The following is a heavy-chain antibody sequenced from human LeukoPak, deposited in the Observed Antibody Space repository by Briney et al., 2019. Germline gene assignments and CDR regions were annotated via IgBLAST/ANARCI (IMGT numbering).Heavy chain of an antibody. J-gene: IGHJ4*02. CDR2: ISGSGGGT. V-gene: IGHV3-23*01. CDR3: ANNMTTVTAFDY. CDR1: GFTFSSYA. Sequence: GGSLRLSCAASGFTFSSYAMSWVRQAPGKGLEWVSTISGSGGGTYYADSVKGRFTFSRDNSKNTLYLQMNSLRADDTAVYYCANNMTTVTAFDYWGQGTLVTVSS. D-gene: IGHD4-17*01.